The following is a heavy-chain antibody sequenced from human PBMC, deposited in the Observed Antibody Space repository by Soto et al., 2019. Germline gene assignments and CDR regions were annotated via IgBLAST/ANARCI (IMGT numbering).Heavy chain of an antibody. Sequence: QVQLQQWGAGLLKPSETLSLTCAVYGGSFSCYYWSWIRQPPGKGLEWIGEINHSGSTNYNPSLKSRVTISVDTSKNQFSLKLSSVTAADTAVYYCARERYYYGAGMVYGGQGTLVTVSS. CDR3: ARERYYYGAGMVY. CDR2: INHSGST. V-gene: IGHV4-34*01. CDR1: GGSFSCYY. D-gene: IGHD3-10*01. J-gene: IGHJ4*02.